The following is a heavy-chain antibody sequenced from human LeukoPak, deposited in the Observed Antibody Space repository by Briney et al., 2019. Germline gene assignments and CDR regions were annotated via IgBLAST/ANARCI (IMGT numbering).Heavy chain of an antibody. D-gene: IGHD2-15*01. CDR3: ARDRYCSGGNCYSGFDP. J-gene: IGHJ5*02. CDR2: ISSSGNTL. V-gene: IGHV3-48*02. CDR1: GFSFSNYP. Sequence: GGSLRLSCAASGFSFSNYPMNWVRQAPGKGLEWISYISSSGNTLHYADSEKGRFTISRDNAKNSLSLQMNSLRDEDTALYYCARDRYCSGGNCYSGFDPWGQGTLVTVSS.